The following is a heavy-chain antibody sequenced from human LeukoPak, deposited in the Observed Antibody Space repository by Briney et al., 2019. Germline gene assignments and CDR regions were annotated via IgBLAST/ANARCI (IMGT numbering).Heavy chain of an antibody. D-gene: IGHD3-3*01. J-gene: IGHJ6*03. CDR3: ARDTHDFWTYYMDV. CDR1: GYTFTSYD. Sequence: ASVKVSCKASGYTFTSYDINWVRQATGQGLEWMGWMNPNSGKTGYAQKFQGRVTMTRNTSISTAYMELSSLRSEDTAVYYCARDTHDFWTYYMDVWGKGTTVTVSS. V-gene: IGHV1-8*01. CDR2: MNPNSGKT.